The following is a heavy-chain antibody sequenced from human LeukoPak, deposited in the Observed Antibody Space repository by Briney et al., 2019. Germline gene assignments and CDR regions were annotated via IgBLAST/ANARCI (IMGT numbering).Heavy chain of an antibody. V-gene: IGHV4-34*01. CDR2: INHSGST. CDR1: GGSFSGYY. J-gene: IGHJ4*02. D-gene: IGHD3-22*01. Sequence: SETLSLTCAVYGGSFSGYYWSWIRQPPGKGLEWIGEINHSGSTNYNPSLKSRVTISVDTSKNQFSLKLSSVTVADTAVYYCARVRCGIVVWGQGTLVTASS. CDR3: ARVRCGIVV.